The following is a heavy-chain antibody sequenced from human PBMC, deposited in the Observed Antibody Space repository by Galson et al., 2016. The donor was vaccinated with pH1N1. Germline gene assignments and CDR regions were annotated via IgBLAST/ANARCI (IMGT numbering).Heavy chain of an antibody. CDR3: AKDDPYGGDYPTNEYFQH. Sequence: SLRLSCAASGITVSNNYMSWVRQAPGKGLEWVSVISGSGSNTYYADSVKGRFTISRDNSKNTLYLQMNSLRAEDTAVYYCAKDDPYGGDYPTNEYFQHWGQGTLVTVSS. D-gene: IGHD4-23*01. V-gene: IGHV3-23*01. CDR1: GITVSNNY. J-gene: IGHJ1*01. CDR2: ISGSGSNT.